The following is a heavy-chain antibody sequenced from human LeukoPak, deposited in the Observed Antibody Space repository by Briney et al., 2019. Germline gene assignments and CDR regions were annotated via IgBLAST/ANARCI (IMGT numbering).Heavy chain of an antibody. CDR2: MNPNSGNT. D-gene: IGHD5-18*01. CDR1: GYTFTSYD. Sequence: ASVKVSCKASGYTFTSYDINWVRQATGQGLEWMGWMNPNSGNTGYAQKFQGRVTMTRNTSISTAYMELSSLRSEDTAVYYCARASGYSYVDFFDYWGQGTLVTVSS. V-gene: IGHV1-8*01. J-gene: IGHJ4*02. CDR3: ARASGYSYVDFFDY.